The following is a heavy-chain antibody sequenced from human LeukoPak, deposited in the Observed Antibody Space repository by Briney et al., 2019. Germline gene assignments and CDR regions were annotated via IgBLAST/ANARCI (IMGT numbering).Heavy chain of an antibody. J-gene: IGHJ6*03. D-gene: IGHD6-13*01. CDR1: GGSISSYY. CDR2: IYYSGST. Sequence: SETLSPTCTVSGGSISSYYWSWIRQPPGKGLEWIGYIYYSGSTNYNPSLKSRVTISVDTSKNQFSLKLSSVTAADTAVYYCARKSGDSGSWFRLLGYYYMDVWGKGTTVTVSS. V-gene: IGHV4-59*01. CDR3: ARKSGDSGSWFRLLGYYYMDV.